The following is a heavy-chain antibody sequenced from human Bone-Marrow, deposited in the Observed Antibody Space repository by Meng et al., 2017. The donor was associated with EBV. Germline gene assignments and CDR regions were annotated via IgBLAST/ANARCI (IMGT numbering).Heavy chain of an antibody. D-gene: IGHD3-10*01. V-gene: IGHV3-11*01. CDR1: GFTLSDYY. J-gene: IGHJ4*02. Sequence: DAGGASIHPGRAFGPSCAPSGFTLSDYYMSWIRQAPGKGLEWVSHISNSGSIIYYAASVKGRFTISRDNAKNSLYLQMSSLRAEDTAVYYCASYHGSGSSIDYWGQGTLVTVSS. CDR3: ASYHGSGSSIDY. CDR2: ISNSGSII.